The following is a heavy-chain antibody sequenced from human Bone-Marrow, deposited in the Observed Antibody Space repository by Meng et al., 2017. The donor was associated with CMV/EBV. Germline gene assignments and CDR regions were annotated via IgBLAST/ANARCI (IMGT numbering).Heavy chain of an antibody. D-gene: IGHD3-16*01. CDR3: ARDRSGGGYGEYFQH. CDR1: GFTLSDYY. Sequence: GESLKISCAASGFTLSDYYMTWIRQAPGKGLEWVSSISSSSSYIYYADSVKGRFTISRDNAKNSLYLQMNSLRAEDTAVYYCARDRSGGGYGEYFQHWGQGTLVTVSS. V-gene: IGHV3-11*06. J-gene: IGHJ1*01. CDR2: ISSSSSYI.